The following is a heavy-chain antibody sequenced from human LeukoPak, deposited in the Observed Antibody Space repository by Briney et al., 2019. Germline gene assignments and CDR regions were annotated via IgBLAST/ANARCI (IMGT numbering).Heavy chain of an antibody. CDR2: TYYRSKWYN. J-gene: IGHJ2*01. Sequence: SQTLSLTCAISGDSVSSNSAAWNWIRQSPSRGLEWLGRTYYRSKWYNDYAVSVKSRITINPDTSKNQFSLQLNSVTPEDTAVYYCARAPDQGYYDFWSGYRTNPDWYFDLWGRGTLVTVSS. D-gene: IGHD3-3*01. CDR1: GDSVSSNSAA. V-gene: IGHV6-1*01. CDR3: ARAPDQGYYDFWSGYRTNPDWYFDL.